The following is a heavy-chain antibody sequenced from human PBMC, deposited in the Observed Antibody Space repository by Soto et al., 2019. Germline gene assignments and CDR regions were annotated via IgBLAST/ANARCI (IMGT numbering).Heavy chain of an antibody. CDR3: ARLAGGYNGYFDY. J-gene: IGHJ4*02. D-gene: IGHD1-1*01. CDR2: IYYSGST. Sequence: SETLSLTCAVSGGSISRGGYYSSSIRHSPETGLEWIGYIYYSGSTYYNPSLPALKSRVTISVDTSKNQISLKLTSVTAADTAVYYCARLAGGYNGYFDYWGQGALVTVSS. CDR1: GGSISRGGYY. V-gene: IGHV4-30-4*01.